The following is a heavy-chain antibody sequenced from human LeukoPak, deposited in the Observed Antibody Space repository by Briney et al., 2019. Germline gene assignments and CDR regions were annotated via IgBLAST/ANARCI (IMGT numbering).Heavy chain of an antibody. V-gene: IGHV4-34*01. CDR2: INHSGST. CDR3: ARGARGSYQLLYWFDP. Sequence: LETLSLTCAVYGGSFSGYYWSWIRQPPGKGLEWIGEINHSGSTNYNPSLKSRVTISVDTSKNQFSLKLSSVTAADTAVYYCARGARGSYQLLYWFDPWGQGTLVTVSS. J-gene: IGHJ5*02. D-gene: IGHD2-2*01. CDR1: GGSFSGYY.